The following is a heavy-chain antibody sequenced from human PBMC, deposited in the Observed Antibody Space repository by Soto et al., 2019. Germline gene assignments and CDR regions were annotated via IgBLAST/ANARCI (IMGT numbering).Heavy chain of an antibody. D-gene: IGHD3-3*01. CDR2: IYYSGST. V-gene: IGHV4-30-4*01. J-gene: IGHJ4*02. CDR3: ARVGLTIRFFDY. Sequence: SETLSLTCTVSGGSISRGDDYWSWIRQPPGKGLEWIGYIYYSGSTYYNPSVKSRVIISVDTSKNQFSLNLSPMTAADTAVYYCARVGLTIRFFDYWGQGILVTVS. CDR1: GGSISRGDDY.